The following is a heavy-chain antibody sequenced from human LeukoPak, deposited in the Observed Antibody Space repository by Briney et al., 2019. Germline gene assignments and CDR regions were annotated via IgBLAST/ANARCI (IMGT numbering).Heavy chain of an antibody. V-gene: IGHV3-7*04. CDR2: IKQDGSKK. D-gene: IGHD5-24*01. Sequence: GGSLRFSCVASGFPFSSYWMPWVRQAPGKGLEWVANIKQDGSKKSYVDSVKGRFTISRDNAKNSLYLQMNSLRAEDTAIYYCTRVGYIDEGIDYWGQGTLVTVSS. CDR3: TRVGYIDEGIDY. CDR1: GFPFSSYW. J-gene: IGHJ4*02.